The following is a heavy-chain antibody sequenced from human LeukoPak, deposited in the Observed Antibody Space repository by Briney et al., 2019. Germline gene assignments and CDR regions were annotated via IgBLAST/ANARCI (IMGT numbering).Heavy chain of an antibody. CDR3: AREGIAVAEGAYYYYYMDV. D-gene: IGHD6-19*01. Sequence: SQTLSLTCAISGDSVSSNSAAWNWIRQSPSRVLEWLGRTYYRSKWYNDYAVSVKSRITINPDTSKNQFSLQLNSVTPEDTAVYYCAREGIAVAEGAYYYYYMDVWGKGTTVTVSS. J-gene: IGHJ6*03. CDR1: GDSVSSNSAA. CDR2: TYYRSKWYN. V-gene: IGHV6-1*01.